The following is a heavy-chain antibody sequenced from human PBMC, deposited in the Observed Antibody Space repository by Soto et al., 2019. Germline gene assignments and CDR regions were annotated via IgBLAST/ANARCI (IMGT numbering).Heavy chain of an antibody. CDR2: ISYDGSNK. Sequence: GGSLRLSCAASGFTFSSYAMHWVRQAPGKGLEWVAVISYDGSNKYYADSVKDRFTISRDNSKNTLYLQMNSLRAEDTAVYYCARGIPWSFWVGSSWYGPPPPCFDYPGEGPLFT. V-gene: IGHV3-30-3*01. CDR1: GFTFSSYA. CDR3: ARGIPWSFWVGSSWYGPPPPCFDY. J-gene: IGHJ4*02. D-gene: IGHD6-13*01.